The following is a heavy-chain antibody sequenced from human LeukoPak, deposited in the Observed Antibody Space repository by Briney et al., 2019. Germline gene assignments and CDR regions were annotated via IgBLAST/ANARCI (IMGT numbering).Heavy chain of an antibody. Sequence: GASVKVSCKASGYTFTGYYMHWVRQAPGQGLEWMGWISAYNGNTNYAQKLQGRVTMTTDTSTSTAYMELRSLRSDDTAVYYCARVWSGSSWIGGGFDPWGQGTLVTVSS. D-gene: IGHD6-13*01. V-gene: IGHV1-18*04. J-gene: IGHJ5*02. CDR2: ISAYNGNT. CDR1: GYTFTGYY. CDR3: ARVWSGSSWIGGGFDP.